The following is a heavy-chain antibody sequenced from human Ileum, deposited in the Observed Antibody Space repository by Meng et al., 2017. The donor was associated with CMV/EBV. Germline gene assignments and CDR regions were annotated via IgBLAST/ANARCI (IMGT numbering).Heavy chain of an antibody. V-gene: IGHV4-4*07. J-gene: IGHJ4*02. CDR1: GGSITSYY. Sequence: QVQPQESGPGLVKPSATLSLTCSISGGSITSYYWSWIRQPAGKGLEWIGRIYVSGSTNYNPSLKGRVTMSVDTSKNQFSLKLSSVTAADTAIYYCAKGTGVTDPFDYWGQGTLVTVSS. CDR3: AKGTGVTDPFDY. CDR2: IYVSGST. D-gene: IGHD1-14*01.